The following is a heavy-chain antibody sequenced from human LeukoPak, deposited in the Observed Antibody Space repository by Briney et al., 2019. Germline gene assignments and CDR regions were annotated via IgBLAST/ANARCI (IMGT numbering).Heavy chain of an antibody. CDR3: AREAGNHHLDY. CDR1: GGSISSGSYY. Sequence: SETLSLTCTVSGGSISSGSYYWSWIRQPAGKGLEWIGRIYTSGSTNYNPSLKSRVTISMDTSKNQFSLKLSSVTAADTAVYYCAREAGNHHLDYWGQGTLVTVSS. J-gene: IGHJ4*02. D-gene: IGHD1-14*01. V-gene: IGHV4-61*02. CDR2: IYTSGST.